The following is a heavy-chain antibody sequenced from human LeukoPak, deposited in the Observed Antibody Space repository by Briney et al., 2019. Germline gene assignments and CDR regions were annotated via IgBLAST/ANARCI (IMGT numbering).Heavy chain of an antibody. Sequence: ASVKVSCKASGGTFSSYAISWLRQAPGQGLEWMGRIIPILGIANYAQKFQGRVTITADKSTSTAYMELSSLRSEDTAVYYCARALPTYYDILTGYSYWGQGTLVTVSS. CDR2: IIPILGIA. J-gene: IGHJ4*02. D-gene: IGHD3-9*01. CDR3: ARALPTYYDILTGYSY. V-gene: IGHV1-69*04. CDR1: GGTFSSYA.